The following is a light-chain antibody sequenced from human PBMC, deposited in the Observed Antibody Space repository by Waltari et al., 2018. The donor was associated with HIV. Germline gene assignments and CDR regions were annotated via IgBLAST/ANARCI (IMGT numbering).Light chain of an antibody. CDR1: QAISNY. Sequence: DIQMTQSPSSRSASVGDRVTITCRASQAISNYLAWYQQKPGKVPKVLIYGTSSLQSGVPSRFTGSGSGTEVTLTISSLQPEDVATYYCQSYKSAPFTFGGGTRVEIK. V-gene: IGKV1-27*01. J-gene: IGKJ4*01. CDR3: QSYKSAPFT. CDR2: GTS.